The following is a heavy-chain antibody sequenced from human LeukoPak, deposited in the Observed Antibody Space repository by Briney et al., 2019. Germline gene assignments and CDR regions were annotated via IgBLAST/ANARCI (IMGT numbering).Heavy chain of an antibody. Sequence: GGSLRLSCAASGFTFSSYGMHWVRQAPGKGLEWVAVISHDGSNKHYADSVKGRFTISRDNSKNTLYLQMSSLRAEDTAVYYCAKGVSKNPWGQGTLVTVSS. J-gene: IGHJ5*02. CDR2: ISHDGSNK. CDR1: GFTFSSYG. CDR3: AKGVSKNP. V-gene: IGHV3-30*18.